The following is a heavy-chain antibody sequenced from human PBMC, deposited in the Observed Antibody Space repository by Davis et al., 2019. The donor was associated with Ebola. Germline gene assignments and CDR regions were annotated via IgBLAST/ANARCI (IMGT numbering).Heavy chain of an antibody. CDR2: INHSGST. CDR3: ARQRGTMVRGVIMSSYYYYYGMDV. CDR1: GGSFSGYY. D-gene: IGHD3-10*01. V-gene: IGHV4-34*01. Sequence: SQTLSLTCAVYGGSFSGYYWSWICQPPGKGLEWIGEINHSGSTNYNPSLKSRVTISVDTSKNQFSLKLSSVTAADTAVYYCARQRGTMVRGVIMSSYYYYYGMDVWGQGTTVTVSS. J-gene: IGHJ6*02.